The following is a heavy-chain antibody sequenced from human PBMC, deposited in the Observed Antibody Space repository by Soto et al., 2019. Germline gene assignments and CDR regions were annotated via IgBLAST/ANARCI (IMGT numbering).Heavy chain of an antibody. J-gene: IGHJ4*02. CDR3: ARVWGYSYGYFDY. V-gene: IGHV4-39*01. CDR2: IYYSGST. Sequence: SETLSLTCTVSGGSISSSSYYWGWIRQPPGKGLEWIGSIYYSGSTYYNPSLKIQVTISVDTSKNQFSLKLRSVTAADTAVYYCARVWGYSYGYFDYWGQGTLVTVSS. D-gene: IGHD5-18*01. CDR1: GGSISSSSYY.